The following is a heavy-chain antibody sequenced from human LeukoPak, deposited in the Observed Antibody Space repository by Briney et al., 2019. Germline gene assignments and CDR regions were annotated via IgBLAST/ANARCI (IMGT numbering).Heavy chain of an antibody. D-gene: IGHD3-10*01. CDR1: GYTFTSYG. J-gene: IGHJ4*02. V-gene: IGHV1-18*01. CDR2: ISAYNGNT. CDR3: ARVPHGSGSYYNPDFDY. Sequence: GASVKVSCKASGYTFTSYGISWVRQAPGQGLEWMEWISAYNGNTNYAQKLQGRVTMTTDTSTSTAYMELRSLRSDDTAVYYCARVPHGSGSYYNPDFDYWGQGTLVTVSS.